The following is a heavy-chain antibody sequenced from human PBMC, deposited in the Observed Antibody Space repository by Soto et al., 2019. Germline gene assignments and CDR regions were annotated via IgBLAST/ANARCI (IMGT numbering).Heavy chain of an antibody. J-gene: IGHJ5*02. CDR3: ARLRSYGSLRWFAP. CDR1: GGSVSSGSYY. CDR2: IYYSGST. D-gene: IGHD5-18*01. Sequence: QVQLQESGPGLVKPSETLSLTCTVSGGSVSSGSYYWSWIRQPPGKGLEWTGYIYYSGSTNDNPSLKSRVTISVHTSKNQFSLKLSSVTAADTAVYYCARLRSYGSLRWFAPWGQGTLVTVSS. V-gene: IGHV4-61*01.